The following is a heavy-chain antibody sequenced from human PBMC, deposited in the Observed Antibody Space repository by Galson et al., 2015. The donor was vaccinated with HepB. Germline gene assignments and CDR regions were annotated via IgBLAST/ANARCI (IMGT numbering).Heavy chain of an antibody. D-gene: IGHD6-13*01. V-gene: IGHV3-74*01. Sequence: SLGLSSAASGFTFSNYWMHWVRQAPGEGLVWVSRINSDGTYITYAASVKGRFTISRDNATNTLYLQMNRPRAEDTALYYCARTRGAAAGIFDYWGQGSLVTVSS. CDR2: INSDGTYI. CDR1: GFTFSNYW. J-gene: IGHJ4*02. CDR3: ARTRGAAAGIFDY.